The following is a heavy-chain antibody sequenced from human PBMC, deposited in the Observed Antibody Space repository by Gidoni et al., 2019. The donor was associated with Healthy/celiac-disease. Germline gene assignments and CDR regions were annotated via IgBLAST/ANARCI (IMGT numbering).Heavy chain of an antibody. V-gene: IGHV3-21*01. Sequence: EAQLGEAGGGLVKRGGARRVSCAASGFAFSTYGMNWVRQAPGKGLEWVSSISSSSGDISYADSVRGRFTISRDNAKNSLYLQMNSLRADDTAVYYCATNRPQKYYFDYWGQGTLVTVSS. CDR1: GFAFSTYG. CDR2: ISSSSGDI. J-gene: IGHJ4*02. CDR3: ATNRPQKYYFDY.